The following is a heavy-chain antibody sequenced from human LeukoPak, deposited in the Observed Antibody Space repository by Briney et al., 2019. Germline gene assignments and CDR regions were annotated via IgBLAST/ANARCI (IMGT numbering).Heavy chain of an antibody. CDR1: GFTFSNYW. CDR2: INSDGSST. Sequence: GGSLRLSCAASGFTFSNYWMHWVRQAPGKGLVWVSRINSDGSSTSYADSVKGRFTISRDNAKNTLYLQMNSQRAEDTAVYYCARLGYISSSDYWGQGTLVTVSS. V-gene: IGHV3-74*01. D-gene: IGHD6-6*01. CDR3: ARLGYISSSDY. J-gene: IGHJ4*02.